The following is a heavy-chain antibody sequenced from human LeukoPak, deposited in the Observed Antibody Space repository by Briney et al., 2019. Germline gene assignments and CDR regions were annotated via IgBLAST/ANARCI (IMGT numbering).Heavy chain of an antibody. CDR3: ARHWGVGYYYYYMDV. J-gene: IGHJ6*03. CDR1: GGSISSSSYY. Sequence: EPSETLSPTCTVSGGSISSSSYYWGWIRQPPGKGLVWIGSIYYSGSTYYNPSLKSRVTISVDTSKNQSSLKLSSVTAADTAVYYCARHWGVGYYYYYMDVWGKGTTVTISS. V-gene: IGHV4-39*01. D-gene: IGHD3-10*01. CDR2: IYYSGST.